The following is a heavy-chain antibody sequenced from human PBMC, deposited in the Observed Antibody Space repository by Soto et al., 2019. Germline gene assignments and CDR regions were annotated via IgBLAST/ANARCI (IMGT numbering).Heavy chain of an antibody. J-gene: IGHJ4*02. CDR2: INHSGST. Sequence: SETLSLTCAVYGGSFSGYYWSWIRQPPGKGLEWIGEINHSGSTNYNPSLKGRVTISVDTSKNQFSLKLSSVTAADTAVYYCARSVKKTAQPLALDYWGQGTLVTVSS. V-gene: IGHV4-34*01. CDR1: GGSFSGYY. D-gene: IGHD2-2*01. CDR3: ARSVKKTAQPLALDY.